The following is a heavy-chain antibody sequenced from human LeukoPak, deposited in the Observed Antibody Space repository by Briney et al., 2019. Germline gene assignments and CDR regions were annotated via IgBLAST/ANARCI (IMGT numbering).Heavy chain of an antibody. CDR2: IYYSGST. J-gene: IGHJ4*02. CDR1: GGSISSYY. D-gene: IGHD3-22*01. CDR3: ASHLTYYYDSSGQPPDY. Sequence: SETLSLTCTVSGGSISSYYWSWVRQPPGKGLEWVGYIYYSGSTNYNPSLKSRVTISVDTSKNQLSLKLSSVTAADTAVYYCASHLTYYYDSSGQPPDYWGQGTLVTVSS. V-gene: IGHV4-59*01.